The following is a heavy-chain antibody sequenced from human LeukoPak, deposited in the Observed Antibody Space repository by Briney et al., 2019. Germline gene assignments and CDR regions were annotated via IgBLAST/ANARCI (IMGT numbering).Heavy chain of an antibody. CDR2: ISAYNGNT. D-gene: IGHD3-3*01. CDR1: GYTFTSYG. J-gene: IGHJ6*03. CDR3: ARESYDFWSGYQGMLSDYYYYYMDV. V-gene: IGHV1-18*01. Sequence: ASVKVSCKASGYTFTSYGISWVRQAPGQGLEWMGWISAYNGNTNYAQKLQGRVTMTTDTSTSTAYMELRSLRSDDTAVYYCARESYDFWSGYQGMLSDYYYYYMDVWGKGTTVTVSS.